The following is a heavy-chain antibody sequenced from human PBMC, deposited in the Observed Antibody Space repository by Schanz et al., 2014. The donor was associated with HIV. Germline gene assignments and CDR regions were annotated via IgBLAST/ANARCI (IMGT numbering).Heavy chain of an antibody. Sequence: QVQLVQSGAEVKKPGSSVKVSCKASGGTFSSFAISWVRTAPGQGLEWMGGIIPILGTANYVQKFQGRVTIIADESTSTAYMELSSLRSADTAVYFCARAAFSSEYYYGMDVWGQGTTVTVSS. CDR1: GGTFSSFA. CDR2: IIPILGTA. D-gene: IGHD3-3*02. CDR3: ARAAFSSEYYYGMDV. J-gene: IGHJ6*02. V-gene: IGHV1-69*01.